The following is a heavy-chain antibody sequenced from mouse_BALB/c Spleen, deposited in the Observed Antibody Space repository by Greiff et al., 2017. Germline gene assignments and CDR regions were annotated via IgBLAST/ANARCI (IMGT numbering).Heavy chain of an antibody. Sequence: EVNVVESGPSLVKPSQTLSLTCSVTGDSITSGYWNWIRKFPGNKLEYMGYISYSGSTYYNPSLKSRISITRDTSKNQYYLQLNSVTTEDTATYYCARRDDYDEGWFAYWGQGTLVTVSA. J-gene: IGHJ3*01. D-gene: IGHD2-4*01. CDR2: ISYSGST. CDR3: ARRDDYDEGWFAY. CDR1: GDSITSGY. V-gene: IGHV3-8*02.